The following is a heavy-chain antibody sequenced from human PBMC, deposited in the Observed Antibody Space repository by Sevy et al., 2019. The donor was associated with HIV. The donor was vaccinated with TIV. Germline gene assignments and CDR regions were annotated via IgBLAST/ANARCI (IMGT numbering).Heavy chain of an antibody. CDR1: GGSINSDH. CDR2: VYYTGGT. Sequence: SETLSLTCTVSGGSINSDHWNWIRQPPGKGLEWIGYVYYTGGTNYNPSLKNRVTISVDSTKNQFSLKLTSVTAAETAVYNCARRNDFDIWGQGTMVTVSS. CDR3: ARRNDFDI. J-gene: IGHJ3*02. V-gene: IGHV4-59*08.